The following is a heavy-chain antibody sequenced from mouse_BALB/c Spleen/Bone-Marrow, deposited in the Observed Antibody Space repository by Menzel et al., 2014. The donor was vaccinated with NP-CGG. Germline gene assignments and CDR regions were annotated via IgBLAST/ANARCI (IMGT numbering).Heavy chain of an antibody. CDR1: GYTFISYV. J-gene: IGHJ3*01. V-gene: IGHV1-14*01. D-gene: IGHD2-14*01. CDR3: ASGRYGFAY. Sequence: VQLKESGPELVRPGASVKMSCKASGYTFISYVMHWVKQKPGQGLEWIGYINPYNDGTKYNEKFKGKATLTSDKSSSTAYMELSSLTSEDSAVYYCASGRYGFAYWGQGTLVTVFA. CDR2: INPYNDGT.